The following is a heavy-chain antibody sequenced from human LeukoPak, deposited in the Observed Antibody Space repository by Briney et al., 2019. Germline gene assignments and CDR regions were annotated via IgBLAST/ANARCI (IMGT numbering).Heavy chain of an antibody. D-gene: IGHD2-2*01. Sequence: GRSLRLSCAASGFTFSSYGMHWVRQAPGKGLEWVAVISYDGSNKYYADSVKGRFTTSRDNSKNTLYLQMHSLRADDTAVYYCARDLQYLLLMGEIDYWGQGTLVTVSS. CDR3: ARDLQYLLLMGEIDY. CDR1: GFTFSSYG. CDR2: ISYDGSNK. V-gene: IGHV3-30*03. J-gene: IGHJ4*02.